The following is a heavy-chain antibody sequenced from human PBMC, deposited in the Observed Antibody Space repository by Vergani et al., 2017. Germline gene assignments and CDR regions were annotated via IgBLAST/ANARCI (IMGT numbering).Heavy chain of an antibody. D-gene: IGHD3-22*01. CDR2: INIGGRT. V-gene: IGHV3-66*02. J-gene: IGHJ5*02. CDR3: ARRFSYYDSSGYKGWFDP. CDR1: SFSVSSHY. Sequence: LVESGGGLVQPGGSLRLSCAASSFSVSSHYMTWVRQAPGKGLEWVSTINIGGRTSYAYSVKGRLTLTRDDSKNTLHLQLNSLRPEDTAVYYCARRFSYYDSSGYKGWFDPWGQGTLVTVSS.